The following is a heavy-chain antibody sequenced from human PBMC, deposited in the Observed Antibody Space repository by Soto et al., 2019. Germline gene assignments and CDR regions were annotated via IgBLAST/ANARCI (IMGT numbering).Heavy chain of an antibody. D-gene: IGHD2-15*01. J-gene: IGHJ6*02. CDR1: GGTFGSYA. V-gene: IGHV1-69*01. Sequence: QVQLVQSGAEVKQPGSSVKVSCKASGGTFGSYAISWVRQAPGQGLEWMGGIIPVFGTANSAQKFQGRVTITADESTSTAYMELRSLRSEDTAVYYCARVMLPSTRNYYYYGLDVWGQGTTVTVSS. CDR2: IIPVFGTA. CDR3: ARVMLPSTRNYYYYGLDV.